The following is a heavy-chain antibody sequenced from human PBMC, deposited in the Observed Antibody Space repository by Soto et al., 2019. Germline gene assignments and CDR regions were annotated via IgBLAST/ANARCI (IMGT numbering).Heavy chain of an antibody. CDR1: GGSINSGDYY. Sequence: SETLSLTCTVSGGSINSGDYYWSWIRQHPGKGLEWIGHIYFSGSTSYNPSLKSRVTISINTSKNKFSLKLDSVTAAGTAVYYCARDDYGSNSGAFDIWGQGAMVTVSS. D-gene: IGHD4-17*01. CDR3: ARDDYGSNSGAFDI. CDR2: IYFSGST. V-gene: IGHV4-31*03. J-gene: IGHJ3*02.